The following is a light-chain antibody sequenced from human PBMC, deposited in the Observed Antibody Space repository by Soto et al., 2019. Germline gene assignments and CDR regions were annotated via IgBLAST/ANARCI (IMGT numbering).Light chain of an antibody. J-gene: IGLJ1*01. CDR1: SRDVGGYNY. Sequence: QAVLTQPASVSGSPGQSFTITCSGTSRDVGGYNYVSWYQQHPGDAPKLLIFVDRKRHPGVSNRFSGSKSGNTASLNISGLQAEDEADYYCSSYTSSSLYVFGTGTKGTVL. CDR3: SSYTSSSLYV. V-gene: IGLV2-14*01. CDR2: VDR.